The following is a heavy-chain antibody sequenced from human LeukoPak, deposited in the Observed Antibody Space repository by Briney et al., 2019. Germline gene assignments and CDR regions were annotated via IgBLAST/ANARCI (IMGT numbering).Heavy chain of an antibody. J-gene: IGHJ4*03. V-gene: IGHV3-7*01. Sequence: GGSLRLSCAASGFTFSSYWMSWVRQAPGKGLEWVATIKEVGGDAYYVGSVKGRFTISRDNAKESLYLQTNRLRAEDTSVYYCARDGSESTGYYCAICGHGALVTASS. CDR1: GFTFSSYW. CDR3: ARDGSESTGYYCAI. D-gene: IGHD3-22*01. CDR2: IKEVGGDA.